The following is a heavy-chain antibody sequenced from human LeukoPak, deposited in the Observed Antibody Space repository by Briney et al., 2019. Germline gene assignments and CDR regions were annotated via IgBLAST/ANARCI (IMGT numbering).Heavy chain of an antibody. CDR2: IYGSSSI. J-gene: IGHJ4*02. V-gene: IGHV3-53*01. CDR1: GFTVSSNY. CDR3: ARGVRGYSYGSRFDY. D-gene: IGHD5-18*01. Sequence: PGGSLRLSCAASGFTVSSNYMSWVRQAPGKGLEWVSVIYGSSSIYYTDSVKGRFTISRDNSKNTLYLQMNSLGAEDTAVYYCARGVRGYSYGSRFDYWGQGTLVTVSS.